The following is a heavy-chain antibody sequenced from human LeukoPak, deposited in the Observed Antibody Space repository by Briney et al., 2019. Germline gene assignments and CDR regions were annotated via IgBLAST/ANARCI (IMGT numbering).Heavy chain of an antibody. V-gene: IGHV1-46*01. Sequence: ASVTVSCKASGYTFTSYYMHWVRQAPGQGLEWMGIINPSGGSTSYAQKFQGRVTMTRDMSTSTVYMELSSLRSEDTAVYYCARGSYDFWSGYYGWGQGTLVTVSS. J-gene: IGHJ4*02. CDR2: INPSGGST. D-gene: IGHD3-3*01. CDR3: ARGSYDFWSGYYG. CDR1: GYTFTSYY.